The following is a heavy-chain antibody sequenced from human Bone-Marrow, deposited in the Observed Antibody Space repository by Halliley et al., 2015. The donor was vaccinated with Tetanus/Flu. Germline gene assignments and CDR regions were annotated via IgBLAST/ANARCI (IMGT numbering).Heavy chain of an antibody. Sequence: QLVQSGAEVKKPGASVRVSCKASEDTFTTYHIHWVRQAPGQGLEWMGIINPNGGITSFAQKFQGRVTMTRDTSTNTVYMDLRSLTSEDTAVYYCSRGGIQDWYGFDFWGQGTLVTVSS. D-gene: IGHD3-9*01. V-gene: IGHV1-46*01. CDR3: SRGGIQDWYGFDF. J-gene: IGHJ4*02. CDR2: INPNGGIT. CDR1: EDTFTTYH.